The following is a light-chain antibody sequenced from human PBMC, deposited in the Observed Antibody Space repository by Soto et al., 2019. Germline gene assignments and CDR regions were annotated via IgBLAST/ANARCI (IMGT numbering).Light chain of an antibody. J-gene: IGLJ2*01. CDR1: SSNIGAGYD. V-gene: IGLV1-40*01. CDR2: GNS. CDR3: QSYDSGLSAPRVV. Sequence: QSVLTQPPSVSGAPGQRVTISCTGSSSNIGAGYDVHWYQQLPGTAPKLLIYGNSNRPSGVPDRFSGSKSGTSASLAITGLQAEDEADYYCQSYDSGLSAPRVVFGGGTKLAVL.